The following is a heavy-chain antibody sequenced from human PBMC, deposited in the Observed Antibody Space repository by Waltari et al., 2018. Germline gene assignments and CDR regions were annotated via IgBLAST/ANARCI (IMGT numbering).Heavy chain of an antibody. CDR1: GGSFSGYY. J-gene: IGHJ4*02. V-gene: IGHV4-34*01. Sequence: QVQLQQWGAGLLKPSETLSLTCAVYGGSFSGYYWSWIRQPPGKGLEWIGEINHSGSTYYNPSLKSRVTISVDTSKNQFSLKLSSVTAADTAVYYCARGVVTPRGLFDYWGQGTLVTVSS. CDR3: ARGVVTPRGLFDY. CDR2: INHSGST. D-gene: IGHD2-15*01.